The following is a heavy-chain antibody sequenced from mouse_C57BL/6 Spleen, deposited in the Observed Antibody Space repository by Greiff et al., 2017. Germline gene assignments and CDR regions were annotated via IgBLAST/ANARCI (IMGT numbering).Heavy chain of an antibody. V-gene: IGHV1-69*01. J-gene: IGHJ1*03. Sequence: QVHVKQPGAELVMPGASVKLSCKASGYTFTSYWMHWVKQRPGQGLEWIGEIDPSDSYTNYNQKFKGKSTLTVDKSSSTAYMQLSSLTSEDSAVYYCARGRRWYFDVWGTGTTVTVSS. CDR2: IDPSDSYT. CDR1: GYTFTSYW. CDR3: ARGRRWYFDV.